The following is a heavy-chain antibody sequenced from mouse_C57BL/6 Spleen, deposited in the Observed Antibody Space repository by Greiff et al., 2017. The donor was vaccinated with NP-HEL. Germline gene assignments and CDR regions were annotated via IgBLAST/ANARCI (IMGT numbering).Heavy chain of an antibody. Sequence: EVQLQESGTVLARPGASVKMSCKTSGYTFTSYWMHWVNQRPGQGLEWIGAIYPGNSDTSYNQKFKGKAKLTAVTSASTAYMELSSLTNEDSAVYYCTREGTTVVEGYYFDYWGQGTTLTVSS. J-gene: IGHJ2*01. CDR1: GYTFTSYW. CDR3: TREGTTVVEGYYFDY. V-gene: IGHV1-5*01. CDR2: IYPGNSDT. D-gene: IGHD1-1*01.